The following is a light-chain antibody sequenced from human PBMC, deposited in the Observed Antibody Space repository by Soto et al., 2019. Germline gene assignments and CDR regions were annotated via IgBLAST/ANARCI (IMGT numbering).Light chain of an antibody. Sequence: QSLLTQPPSASGTPGQRVTISCSGGSSNIGTNAVNWYQQLPGTAPKLLIYNNNQRPSGVPDRFSGSKSGTSASLAISGLQSEDEADYYCAAWDDSLNGSVFGTGTKVTVL. J-gene: IGLJ1*01. V-gene: IGLV1-44*01. CDR1: SSNIGTNA. CDR2: NNN. CDR3: AAWDDSLNGSV.